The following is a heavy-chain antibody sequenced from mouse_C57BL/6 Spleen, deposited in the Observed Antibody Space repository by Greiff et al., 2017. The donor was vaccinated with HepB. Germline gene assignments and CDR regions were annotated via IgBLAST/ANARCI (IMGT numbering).Heavy chain of an antibody. CDR2: ISDGGSYT. V-gene: IGHV5-4*01. J-gene: IGHJ1*03. Sequence: EVKLMESGGGLVKPGGSLKLSCAASGFTFSSYAMSWVRQTPEKRLEWVATISDGGSYTYYPDNVKGRFTISRDNAKNNLYLQMSHLKSEDTAMYYCARDQDYGVATRYFDVWGTGTTVTVSS. CDR1: GFTFSSYA. CDR3: ARDQDYGVATRYFDV. D-gene: IGHD1-1*01.